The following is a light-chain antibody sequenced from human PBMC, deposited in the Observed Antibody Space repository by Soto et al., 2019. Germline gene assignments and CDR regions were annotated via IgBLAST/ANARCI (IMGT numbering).Light chain of an antibody. CDR3: QQYYGIPYT. Sequence: DIVMTQSPEYLAVSLGERATINCKSTQSVLYNSNNKNFLAWYQQKPGQPPKLLIYWASTRESGVPDRFTGSGSGTDFTLTISSLQAEDVAVYYCQQYYGIPYTFGQGTKLEIK. CDR1: QSVLYNSNNKNF. CDR2: WAS. J-gene: IGKJ2*01. V-gene: IGKV4-1*01.